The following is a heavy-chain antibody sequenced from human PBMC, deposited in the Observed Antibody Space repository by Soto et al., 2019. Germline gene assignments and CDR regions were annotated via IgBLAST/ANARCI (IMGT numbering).Heavy chain of an antibody. V-gene: IGHV1-69*01. CDR3: ARGAALNYYDSSGYYGNDY. CDR1: GGTFSSYA. Sequence: QVQLVQSGAEVKKPGSSVKVSCKASGGTFSSYAISWVRQAPGQGLEWMGGIIPIFGTANYAQKFQGRVTITADESTSTAYMELSSLRSEDTAVYYCARGAALNYYDSSGYYGNDYWGQGTLVTVSS. J-gene: IGHJ4*02. D-gene: IGHD3-22*01. CDR2: IIPIFGTA.